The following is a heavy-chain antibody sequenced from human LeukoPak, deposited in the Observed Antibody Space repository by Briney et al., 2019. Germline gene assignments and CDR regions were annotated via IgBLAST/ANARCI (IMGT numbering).Heavy chain of an antibody. CDR1: GFTVSSNY. V-gene: IGHV3-66*01. J-gene: IGHJ4*02. CDR3: ARDDGGYEFAY. Sequence: GGSLRLSCAASGFTVSSNYMSWVRQAPGKGLEWVSVIYSGGSTYYADSVKGRFTISRDNSKNTLYLQMNSLRAEDTAVYYCARDDGGYEFAYWGQGTLVTVSS. CDR2: IYSGGST. D-gene: IGHD5-12*01.